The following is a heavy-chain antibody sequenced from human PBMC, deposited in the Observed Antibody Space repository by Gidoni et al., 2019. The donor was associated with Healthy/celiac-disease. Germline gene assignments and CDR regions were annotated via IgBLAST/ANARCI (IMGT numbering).Heavy chain of an antibody. V-gene: IGHV4-34*01. D-gene: IGHD4-4*01. CDR2: INHSGST. Sequence: QVQLQQWGAGLLKPSETLSLTCAVYGGSFSGYYWSWIRQPPGKGLEWIGEINHSGSTNYNPSLKSRVTISVDTSKNQFSLKLSSVTAADTAVYYCASGGEMALQEGDAFDIWGQGTMVTVSS. CDR1: GGSFSGYY. J-gene: IGHJ3*02. CDR3: ASGGEMALQEGDAFDI.